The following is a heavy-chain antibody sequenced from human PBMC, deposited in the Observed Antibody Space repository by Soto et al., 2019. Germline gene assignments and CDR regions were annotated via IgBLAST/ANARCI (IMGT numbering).Heavy chain of an antibody. CDR3: ARVYCSTTSCYGDV. CDR2: ISSSGRHM. J-gene: IGHJ6*02. V-gene: IGHV3-11*01. D-gene: IGHD2-2*01. Sequence: QVQLVESGGGLVKPGGSLRLSCAASGFTFSDYYMSWIRQAPGKGLEWVSYISSSGRHMFYADSVKGQFTISRDNAKNSLYLQMKSLRAEDTAVYYRARVYCSTTSCYGDVWGQGTTVTVSS. CDR1: GFTFSDYY.